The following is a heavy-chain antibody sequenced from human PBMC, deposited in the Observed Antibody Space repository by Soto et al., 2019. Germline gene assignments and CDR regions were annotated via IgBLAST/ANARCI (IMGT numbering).Heavy chain of an antibody. CDR2: TYHGST. V-gene: IGHV4-30-2*01. D-gene: IGHD2-21*02. Sequence: SETLSLTCDVSGDTISTGGYTWAWIRQPPGKALEWIGHTYHGSTYYNPSLKSRVTISVDRSKNQFSLKLSSVTAADTAVYYCARITYCGGDCYRGFDPWGQGTLVT. CDR1: GDTISTGGYT. CDR3: ARITYCGGDCYRGFDP. J-gene: IGHJ5*02.